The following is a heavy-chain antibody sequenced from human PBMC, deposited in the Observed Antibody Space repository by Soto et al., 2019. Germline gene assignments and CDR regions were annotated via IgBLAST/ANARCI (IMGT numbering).Heavy chain of an antibody. D-gene: IGHD3-3*01. V-gene: IGHV5-51*01. CDR1: GYSFTSYW. CDR2: IYPGDSDT. J-gene: IGHJ6*02. Sequence: PXESLKISCKGSGYSFTSYWIGWVRQMPGKGLEWMGIIYPGDSDTRYSPSFQGQVTISADKSISTAYLQWSSLKASDTAMYYCERQGYYDFWSGYYTRPPFYYYYYGMDVWGQGTTVTVSS. CDR3: ERQGYYDFWSGYYTRPPFYYYYYGMDV.